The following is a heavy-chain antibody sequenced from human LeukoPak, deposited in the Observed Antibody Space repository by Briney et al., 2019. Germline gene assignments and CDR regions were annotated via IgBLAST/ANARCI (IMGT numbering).Heavy chain of an antibody. CDR2: ISGSGDST. D-gene: IGHD6-13*01. Sequence: GGSLRLSCAASGFTFSTYAMSWVRQAPGKGLEWVSDISGSGDSTHYADSVNGRFTISRDNSENTLYLQMNSLRVEDTAVYYCAKGPPDSSNWYKRTEGWGQGTLVTVSS. CDR3: AKGPPDSSNWYKRTEG. CDR1: GFTFSTYA. V-gene: IGHV3-23*01. J-gene: IGHJ4*02.